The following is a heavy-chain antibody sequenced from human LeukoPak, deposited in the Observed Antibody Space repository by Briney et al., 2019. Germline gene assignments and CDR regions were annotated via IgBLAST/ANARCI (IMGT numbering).Heavy chain of an antibody. CDR2: INDSVST. CDR3: TRRGRNNWGEGNDY. D-gene: IGHD1-1*01. J-gene: IGHJ4*02. CDR1: RGSISSDY. V-gene: IGHV4-59*08. Sequence: SETLSLTSTVSRGSISSDYGSWIRQTPGKGLERIGYINDSVSTNSNPSLKSRVTMSVDTSKNRFSLKLSSVTAADTAVYYCTRRGRNNWGEGNDYWGQGTLVTVSS.